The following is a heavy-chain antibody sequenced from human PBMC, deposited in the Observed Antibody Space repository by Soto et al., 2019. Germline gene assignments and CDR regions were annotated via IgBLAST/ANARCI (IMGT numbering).Heavy chain of an antibody. CDR3: ARDGGYCSGGSRYSDAFDI. CDR1: GFTFSSYA. CDR2: ISYDGSNK. D-gene: IGHD2-15*01. V-gene: IGHV3-30-3*01. Sequence: PGGSLRLSCAASGFTFSSYAMHWVRQAPGKGLEWVAVISYDGSNKYYADSVKGRFTISRDNSKNTLYLQMNSLRAEDTAVYYCARDGGYCSGGSRYSDAFDIWGQGTMVTVSS. J-gene: IGHJ3*02.